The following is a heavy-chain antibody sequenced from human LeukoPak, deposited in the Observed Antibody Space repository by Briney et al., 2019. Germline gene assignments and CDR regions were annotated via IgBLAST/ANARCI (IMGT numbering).Heavy chain of an antibody. V-gene: IGHV3-21*01. CDR1: EFPLISYR. D-gene: IGHD3-22*01. Sequence: GGSLSPSFAASEFPLISYRMNWFRKPQGKGLEWVSSISSSSSYIYYADSVKGRFTISRDNAKNSLYLQMNSLRAEDTAVYYCARDYYDSSGYFDYWGQGTLVTVSS. CDR3: ARDYYDSSGYFDY. J-gene: IGHJ4*02. CDR2: ISSSSSYI.